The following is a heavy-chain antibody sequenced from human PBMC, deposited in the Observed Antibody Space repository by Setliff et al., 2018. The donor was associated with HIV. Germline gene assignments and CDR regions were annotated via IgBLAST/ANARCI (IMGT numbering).Heavy chain of an antibody. J-gene: IGHJ4*02. CDR1: FSSYK. D-gene: IGHD3-10*01. CDR3: ARDKTAVYGSANYYKSPLGF. CDR2: IGRSGRNI. Sequence: FSSYKMNWVRQAPGKGLEWVSYIGRSGRNIHYADSVRGRFTISRENANNSLYLQMNSLRAEDTAVYYCARDKTAVYGSANYYKSPLGFWGQGTLVTVSS. V-gene: IGHV3-48*03.